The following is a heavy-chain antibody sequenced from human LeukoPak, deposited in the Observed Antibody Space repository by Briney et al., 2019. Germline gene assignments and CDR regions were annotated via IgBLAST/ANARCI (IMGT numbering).Heavy chain of an antibody. CDR1: GGSISSSSYY. CDR3: ARSIAAANFDY. D-gene: IGHD6-13*01. J-gene: IGHJ4*02. CDR2: IYYSGST. Sequence: SETLSLTCTVSGGSISSSSYYWGWIRQPPGKGLEWIGSIYYSGSTYYNPSLKSRVTISVDTSKNQFSLKLSSVTAADTAVYYCARSIAAANFDYWGQGTLVTVSS. V-gene: IGHV4-39*07.